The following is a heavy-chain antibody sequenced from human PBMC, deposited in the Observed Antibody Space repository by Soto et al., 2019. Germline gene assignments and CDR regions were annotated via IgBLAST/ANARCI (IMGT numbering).Heavy chain of an antibody. CDR1: GYIFTSYC. V-gene: IGHV1-18*01. Sequence: ASVKLSCKASGYIFTSYCISWVRQAPGQGLEWMGWISAYNGNTNYAQKLQGRVTMTTDTSTSTAYMELRSLRSDDAAVYYCAGNLGYCSGCSCSFVYWGQGTLVTVSS. J-gene: IGHJ4*02. CDR2: ISAYNGNT. CDR3: AGNLGYCSGCSCSFVY. D-gene: IGHD2-15*01.